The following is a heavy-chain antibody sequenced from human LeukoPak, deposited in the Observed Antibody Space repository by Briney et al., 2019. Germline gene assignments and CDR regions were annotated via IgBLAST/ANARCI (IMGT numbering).Heavy chain of an antibody. J-gene: IGHJ4*02. V-gene: IGHV3-23*01. CDR3: AKDSGTYYKAFDY. Sequence: TGGSLRLSCAASGFTFSSYGMTWVRQAPGKGLEWVSTISGTGGSTYYADSVKGRFTISRDNSKNTLYLQMNSLRAEDTALYSCAKDSGTYYKAFDYWGRGTLVTVSS. CDR1: GFTFSSYG. D-gene: IGHD1-26*01. CDR2: ISGTGGST.